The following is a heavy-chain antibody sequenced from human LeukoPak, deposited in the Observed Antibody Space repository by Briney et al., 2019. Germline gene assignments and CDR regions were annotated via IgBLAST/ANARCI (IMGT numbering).Heavy chain of an antibody. J-gene: IGHJ4*02. CDR2: ISSNGVSA. D-gene: IGHD6-19*01. Sequence: GGSLRLSCAASGFIFNNYAMHWVRQAPGKGLEYVSGISSNGVSAYYANSVKGRFTISRDNAKNSLYLQMNSLRAEDTAVYYCARGGGSGWGVGVVEEYWGQGTLVTVSS. V-gene: IGHV3-64*01. CDR3: ARGGGSGWGVGVVEEY. CDR1: GFIFNNYA.